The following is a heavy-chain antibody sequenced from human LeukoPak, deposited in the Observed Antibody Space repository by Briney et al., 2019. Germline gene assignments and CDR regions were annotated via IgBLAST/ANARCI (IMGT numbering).Heavy chain of an antibody. CDR1: GYTFTGYD. CDR2: MNPNSGNT. V-gene: IGHV1-8*01. Sequence: ASVKVSCKASGYTFTGYDVNWVRQAPGQGPEWMGWMNPNSGNTGYAQKFQGRVSMTRDTSINTAYMELSSLGSEDTAVYYCARGISGYSHGYGDSWGQGTLVTVSS. CDR3: ARGISGYSHGYGDS. D-gene: IGHD5-18*01. J-gene: IGHJ4*02.